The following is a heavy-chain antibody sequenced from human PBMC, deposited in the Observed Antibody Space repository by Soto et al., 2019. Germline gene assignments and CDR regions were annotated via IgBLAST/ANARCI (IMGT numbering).Heavy chain of an antibody. J-gene: IGHJ4*02. CDR2: MYYSGSS. D-gene: IGHD4-4*01. CDR1: GGSISSRTFW. V-gene: IGHV4-39*01. CDR3: ARHPRNDYNYGGSGIFDY. Sequence: QLQLQESGPGLVKPSETLSLTCSVSGGSISSRTFWWAWIRQPPGKGLEWIGDMYYSGSSYSSPSLKRRFTRSVDTSKNQSSLKLNSVTAADTAVYSCARHPRNDYNYGGSGIFDYWGQGTLVTVSS.